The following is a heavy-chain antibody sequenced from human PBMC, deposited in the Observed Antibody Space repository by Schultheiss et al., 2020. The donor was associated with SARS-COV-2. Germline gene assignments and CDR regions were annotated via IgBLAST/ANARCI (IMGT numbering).Heavy chain of an antibody. CDR3: ARGTGSVSYYNGVD. CDR2: ISGSGGST. Sequence: GGSLRLSCAASGFTFSSYAMSWVRQAPGKGLEWVSAISGSGGSTYYADSVKGRFTISRDNSKNTLYLQMNSLRAEDTAVYYCARGTGSVSYYNGVDWGQGTLVTVSS. J-gene: IGHJ4*02. CDR1: GFTFSSYA. D-gene: IGHD3-10*01. V-gene: IGHV3-23*01.